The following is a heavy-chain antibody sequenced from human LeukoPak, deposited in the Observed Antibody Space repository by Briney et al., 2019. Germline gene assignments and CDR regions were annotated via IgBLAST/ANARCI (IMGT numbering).Heavy chain of an antibody. Sequence: ASVKVSCKASGYTFTSYYMHWVRQAPGRGLEWMGITNPSGGSTSYAQKFQGRVTMTRDTSTSTVYMELSSLRSEDTAVYYCARDYGDILTGYYYFDYWGQGTLVTVSS. J-gene: IGHJ4*02. CDR1: GYTFTSYY. D-gene: IGHD3-9*01. CDR3: ARDYGDILTGYYYFDY. V-gene: IGHV1-46*01. CDR2: TNPSGGST.